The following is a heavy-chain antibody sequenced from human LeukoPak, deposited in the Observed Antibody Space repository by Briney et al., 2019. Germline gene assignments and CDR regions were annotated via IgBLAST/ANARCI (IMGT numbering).Heavy chain of an antibody. V-gene: IGHV4-39*01. CDR3: ARQGGYSYGPYYFDY. CDR2: IYYSGST. CDR1: GGSISSSSYY. D-gene: IGHD5-18*01. J-gene: IGHJ4*02. Sequence: RPSETLSLTCTVSGGSISSSSYYWGWIRQPPGKGLEWIGSIYYSGSTYYNPSLKSRVTISVDTSKNQFSLKLSSVTAADTAVYYCARQGGYSYGPYYFDYWGQGTLVTVSS.